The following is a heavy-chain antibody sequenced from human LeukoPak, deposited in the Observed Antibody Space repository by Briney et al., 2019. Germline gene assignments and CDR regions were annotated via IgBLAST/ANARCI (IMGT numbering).Heavy chain of an antibody. J-gene: IGHJ4*02. CDR1: GFSFSSYA. Sequence: GGSLRLSCAASGFSFSSYAMSWVRQAPGKGLEWVSAISGSGGSTYYADSVKGRFTISRDNSKNTLYLQMNSLRAEDTAVYYCAKGSYYYDSSGYYLIFLFPFDYWGQGTLVTVSS. CDR2: ISGSGGST. D-gene: IGHD3-22*01. V-gene: IGHV3-23*01. CDR3: AKGSYYYDSSGYYLIFLFPFDY.